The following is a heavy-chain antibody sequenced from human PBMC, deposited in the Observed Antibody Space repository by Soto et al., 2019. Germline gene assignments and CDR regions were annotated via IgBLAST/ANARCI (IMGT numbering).Heavy chain of an antibody. CDR3: ARDPASSGWIPPPLELDY. V-gene: IGHV1-18*04. D-gene: IGHD6-19*01. CDR2: ISAYNGNT. J-gene: IGHJ4*02. Sequence: QVQLVQSGAEVRKPGASVKVSCKASGYTFTSYGISWVRQAPGQGLEWMGWISAYNGNTNYAQKLQGRVTMTTDTSTSTAYMELRSLRSDDTAVYYCARDPASSGWIPPPLELDYWGQGTLVTVSS. CDR1: GYTFTSYG.